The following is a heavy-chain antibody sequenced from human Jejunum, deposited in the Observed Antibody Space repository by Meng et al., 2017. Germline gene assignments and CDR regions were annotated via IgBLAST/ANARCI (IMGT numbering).Heavy chain of an antibody. CDR1: GYSISSGYY. CDR2: IYHSGST. V-gene: IGHV4-38-2*02. Sequence: GSLRLSCTVSGYSISSGYYWGWIRQPPGKGLEWIGSIYHSGSTYYNPSLKSRVTISVDTSKNQFSLKLSSVTAADTAVYYCARDRSISWYYFWGQGTLVTVSS. CDR3: ARDRSISWYYF. D-gene: IGHD6-13*01. J-gene: IGHJ4*02.